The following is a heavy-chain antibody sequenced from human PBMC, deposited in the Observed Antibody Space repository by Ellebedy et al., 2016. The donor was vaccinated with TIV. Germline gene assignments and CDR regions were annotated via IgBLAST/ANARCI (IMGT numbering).Heavy chain of an antibody. CDR3: SRGIAAVMY. V-gene: IGHV3-11*04. CDR2: ITNTGHTI. J-gene: IGHJ4*02. Sequence: GESLKISCAASGFTFSDYYMSWIRQAPGKGLEWVSYITNTGHTIYYADSVKGRFTVARDNAKNSLYLQMNSLRAEDTAVYYCSRGIAAVMYWGQGTLVTVSS. CDR1: GFTFSDYY. D-gene: IGHD6-13*01.